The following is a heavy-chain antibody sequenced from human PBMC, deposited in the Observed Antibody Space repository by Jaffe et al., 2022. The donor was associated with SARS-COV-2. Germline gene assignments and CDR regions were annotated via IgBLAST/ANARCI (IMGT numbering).Heavy chain of an antibody. Sequence: QVQLQESGPGLVKPSQTLSLTCIVSGGSISSGSYYWSWIRQPAGKGLEWIGRIYSSGSTNYNPSLKSRVTISVDTSKNQFSLKLSSVTAADTAVYYCARGLSGYPGLNWFDPWGQGTLVTVSS. CDR2: IYSSGST. V-gene: IGHV4-61*02. D-gene: IGHD3-22*01. CDR1: GGSISSGSYY. J-gene: IGHJ5*02. CDR3: ARGLSGYPGLNWFDP.